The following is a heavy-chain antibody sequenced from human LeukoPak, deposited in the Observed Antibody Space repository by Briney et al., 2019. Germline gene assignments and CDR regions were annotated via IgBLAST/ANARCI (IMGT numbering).Heavy chain of an antibody. CDR1: GFPFSDFA. Sequence: PGGSLRLSCAVSGFPFSDFAMSWVRQAPGKGLEWVSTISGGGDNTYFADSVKGRFTISRDNSKNTLFLQMVSLRAGDTAVYYCAKFEGALLGNYYMDVWGKGTTVTVSS. V-gene: IGHV3-23*01. CDR2: ISGGGDNT. CDR3: AKFEGALLGNYYMDV. J-gene: IGHJ6*03.